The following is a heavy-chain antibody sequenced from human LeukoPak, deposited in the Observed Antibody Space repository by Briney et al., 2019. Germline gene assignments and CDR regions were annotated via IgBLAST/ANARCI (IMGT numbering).Heavy chain of an antibody. CDR2: ISAYNGNT. D-gene: IGHD6-13*01. Sequence: ASVKVSCKASGYTFTSYGISWVRQAPGQGLEWMGWISAYNGNTNYAQKLQGRVTMTTDTSTSTAYMELRSPRSDDTAVYYCARGYLYSSSWGFDYWGQGTLVTVSS. CDR1: GYTFTSYG. CDR3: ARGYLYSSSWGFDY. V-gene: IGHV1-18*01. J-gene: IGHJ4*02.